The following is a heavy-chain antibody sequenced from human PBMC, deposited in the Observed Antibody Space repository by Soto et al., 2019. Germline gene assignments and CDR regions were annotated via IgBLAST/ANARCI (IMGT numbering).Heavy chain of an antibody. J-gene: IGHJ4*02. CDR3: TRGPPDY. V-gene: IGHV3-72*01. CDR2: IRSKVNSYTT. CDR1: GFTFSDHY. Sequence: PGGSLRLSCAASGFTFSDHYMDWVRQAPGKGLEWVGRIRSKVNSYTTDYAASVKGRFTISRDDSKNSLFLQMNSLKIEDTAVYYCTRGPPDYWGQGTRVTVSS.